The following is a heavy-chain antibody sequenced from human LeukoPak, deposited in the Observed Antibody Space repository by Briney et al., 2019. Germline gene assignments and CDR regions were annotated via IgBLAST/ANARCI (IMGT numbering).Heavy chain of an antibody. V-gene: IGHV3-53*01. J-gene: IGHJ6*03. CDR3: ARELIDYYYYYYMDV. CDR1: GFTFSSYA. Sequence: GGSLRLSCAASGFTFSSYAMSWVRQAPGKGLEWVSVIYSGGSTYYADSVKGRFTISRDNSKNTLYLQMNSLRAEDTAVYYCARELIDYYYYYYMDVWGKGTTVTISS. CDR2: IYSGGST. D-gene: IGHD2-8*01.